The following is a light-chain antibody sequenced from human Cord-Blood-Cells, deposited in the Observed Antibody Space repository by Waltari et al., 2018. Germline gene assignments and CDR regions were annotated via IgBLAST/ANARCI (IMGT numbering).Light chain of an antibody. J-gene: IGLJ2*01. CDR2: DVS. CDR1: SSDVGGYNC. CDR3: SSYTSSSTYVV. V-gene: IGLV2-14*01. Sequence: QSALTQPASVSGSPGQSITISCTGTSSDVGGYNCVSWYQQHPGKAPKLMIYDVSKRPSGGSNRFSGSKSGTTASLTISGLQAEDEADYYCSSYTSSSTYVVFGGGTKLTVL.